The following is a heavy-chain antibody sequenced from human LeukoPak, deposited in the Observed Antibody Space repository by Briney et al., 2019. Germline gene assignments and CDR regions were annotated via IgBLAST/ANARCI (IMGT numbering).Heavy chain of an antibody. J-gene: IGHJ4*02. Sequence: GGSLRLSCAASGFTFRTYAMNWVRQAPGKGLEWVSSISVTSSHIYYAASVEGRFTVSRDNAKNSLYLQMNSLRAEDTAVYYCARFRGFCDSASCYPYYFDYWGQGALVTVSS. D-gene: IGHD2-2*01. CDR1: GFTFRTYA. V-gene: IGHV3-21*04. CDR2: ISVTSSHI. CDR3: ARFRGFCDSASCYPYYFDY.